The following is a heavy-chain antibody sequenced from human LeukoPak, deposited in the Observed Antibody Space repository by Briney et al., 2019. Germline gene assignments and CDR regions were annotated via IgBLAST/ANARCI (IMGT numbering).Heavy chain of an antibody. CDR3: ARVGGSRENY. D-gene: IGHD1-26*01. Sequence: GGSLRLSCAASGFTFSSYSMSWVRQAPGKGLEWVSYISSSSSTIYYADSVKGRFTISRDNAKNSLYLQMNSLRAEDTAVYYCARVGGSRENYWGQGTLVTVSS. CDR1: GFTFSSYS. J-gene: IGHJ4*02. V-gene: IGHV3-48*01. CDR2: ISSSSSTI.